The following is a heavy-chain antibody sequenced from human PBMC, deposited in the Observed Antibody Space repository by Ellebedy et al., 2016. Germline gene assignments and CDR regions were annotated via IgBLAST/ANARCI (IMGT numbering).Heavy chain of an antibody. CDR2: FSYSGNT. D-gene: IGHD5-24*01. V-gene: IGHV4-31*11. J-gene: IGHJ4*02. CDR3: ARMLPRDGSFFDY. Sequence: SETLSLTXAVSGASIRRDYYYWNWIRHHPGKGLEWIGFFSYSGNTYYNPSLKSRVTISVATSKNQFSLKLTSVTAADSAMYYCARMLPRDGSFFDYWGQGTLVTVSS. CDR1: GASIRRDYYY.